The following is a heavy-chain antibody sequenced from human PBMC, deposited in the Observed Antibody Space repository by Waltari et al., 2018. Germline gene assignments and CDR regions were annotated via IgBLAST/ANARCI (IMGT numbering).Heavy chain of an antibody. D-gene: IGHD3-9*01. CDR2: IYYSGST. CDR1: GGSISSYY. CDR3: ARFDDILTGYYYY. V-gene: IGHV4-59*01. Sequence: QVQLQESGPGLVKPSETLSLTCTVSGGSISSYYWSWIRQPPGKGLEWIGYIYYSGSTNYNPSLKSRGTISVDTSKNQFSLKLSSVTAADTAVYYCARFDDILTGYYYYWGQGTLVTVSS. J-gene: IGHJ4*02.